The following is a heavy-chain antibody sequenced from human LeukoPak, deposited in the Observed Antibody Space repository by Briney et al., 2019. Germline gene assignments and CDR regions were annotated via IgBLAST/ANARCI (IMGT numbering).Heavy chain of an antibody. J-gene: IGHJ6*03. V-gene: IGHV1-69*05. CDR2: IIPINGTA. CDR1: GGTFSSYA. CDR3: ARGDTGSSWPIYYYYYMDV. Sequence: SVKVSCKASGGTFSSYAISWVRQAPGQGLEWMGRIIPINGTANYAQKFQGRVTITTDESTSTAYMELSSLRSEDTAVYYCARGDTGSSWPIYYYYYMDVWGKGTTVTVSS. D-gene: IGHD6-6*01.